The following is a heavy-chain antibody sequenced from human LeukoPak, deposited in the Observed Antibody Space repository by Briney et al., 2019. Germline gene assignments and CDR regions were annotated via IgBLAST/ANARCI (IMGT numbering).Heavy chain of an antibody. D-gene: IGHD4-17*01. V-gene: IGHV1-18*01. CDR1: GYTFTSYG. CDR3: ARERDDYGDQYLRAFDI. CDR2: ISAYNGNT. Sequence: ASVKVSCKASGYTFTSYGISWVRQAPGQGLEWMGWISAYNGNTNYAQKFQGRVTITTDESTSTAYMELSSLRSEDTAVYYCARERDDYGDQYLRAFDIWGQGTMVTVSS. J-gene: IGHJ3*02.